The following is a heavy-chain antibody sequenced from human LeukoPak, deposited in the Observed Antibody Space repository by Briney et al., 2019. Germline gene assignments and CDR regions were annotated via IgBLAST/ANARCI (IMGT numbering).Heavy chain of an antibody. V-gene: IGHV3-48*03. CDR3: ARVAPYSSGWYWGGFDY. CDR1: GFTFSSYE. Sequence: GGSLRLSCAASGFTFSSYEMNWVRQAPGKGLEWVSYISSSGSTIYYADSVKGRFTISRDNAKNSLYLQMNSLRAEDTAVYYCARVAPYSSGWYWGGFDYWGPGTLVTVSS. D-gene: IGHD6-19*01. J-gene: IGHJ4*02. CDR2: ISSSGSTI.